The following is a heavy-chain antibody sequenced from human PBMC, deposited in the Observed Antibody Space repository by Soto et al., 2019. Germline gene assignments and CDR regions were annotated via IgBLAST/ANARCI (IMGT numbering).Heavy chain of an antibody. Sequence: SETLSLTCTVSGGSISSYYWSWIRQPPGKGLEWIGYIYYSGSTNYNPSLKSRVTISVDTSKNQFSLKLSSVTAADTAVYYSARDSGYGMDVWGQGTTVTVSS. CDR1: GGSISSYY. CDR3: ARDSGYGMDV. V-gene: IGHV4-59*01. J-gene: IGHJ6*02. CDR2: IYYSGST.